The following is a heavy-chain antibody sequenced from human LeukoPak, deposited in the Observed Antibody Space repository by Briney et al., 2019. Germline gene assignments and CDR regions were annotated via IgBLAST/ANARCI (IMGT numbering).Heavy chain of an antibody. CDR3: TRKGLPDY. CDR1: GFTFSDYW. J-gene: IGHJ4*02. V-gene: IGHV3-7*01. Sequence: GGSLRLSCAASGFTFSDYWMAWVRQAPGKGLEWMANIKQDGSQTYYVDSVKGRFTISRDNAKNPLYLQMNSLRAEDTALYYCTRKGLPDYWGQGTLVTVSS. CDR2: IKQDGSQT.